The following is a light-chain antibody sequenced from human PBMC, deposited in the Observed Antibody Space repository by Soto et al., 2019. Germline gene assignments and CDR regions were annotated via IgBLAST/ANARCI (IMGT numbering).Light chain of an antibody. Sequence: QLVLTQSPSASASLGASVKLTCTLSSGHSSYAIAWHQQQPEKGPRYLMKLNSDGSHSKGDGIPDRFSGSSSGAERYLTISGLQSEDEADYYCQTWGTGMLFGGGTKLTVL. CDR2: LNSDGSH. J-gene: IGLJ2*01. CDR3: QTWGTGML. V-gene: IGLV4-69*01. CDR1: SGHSSYA.